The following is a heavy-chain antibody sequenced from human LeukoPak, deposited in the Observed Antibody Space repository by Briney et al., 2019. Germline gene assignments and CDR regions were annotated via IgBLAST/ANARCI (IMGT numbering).Heavy chain of an antibody. D-gene: IGHD6-13*01. CDR1: GGSIGSSNW. Sequence: PSGTLSLTCAVSGGSIGSSNWWSWVRQPPGKGLEWIGEIYHSGSTNYNPSLKSRVTISVDKSKNQFSLKLSSVTAADTAVYYCARLRLRQQDAFDIWGQGTTVTVSS. V-gene: IGHV4-4*02. CDR2: IYHSGST. CDR3: ARLRLRQQDAFDI. J-gene: IGHJ3*02.